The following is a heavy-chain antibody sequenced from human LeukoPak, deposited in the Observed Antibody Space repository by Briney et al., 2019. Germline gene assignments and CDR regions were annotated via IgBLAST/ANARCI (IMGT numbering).Heavy chain of an antibody. CDR1: GFTFSSYD. Sequence: PGGSLRLSCAASGFTFSSYDMNWVRQAPGKGLEWVSYISSSGTTIDYADSVKGRSTISRDNAKNSLYLQMSSLRAEDTAVYYCARDPSPVLRRNYFDYWGQGTLVTVSS. CDR3: ARDPSPVLRRNYFDY. CDR2: ISSSGTTI. D-gene: IGHD2-8*01. V-gene: IGHV3-48*03. J-gene: IGHJ4*02.